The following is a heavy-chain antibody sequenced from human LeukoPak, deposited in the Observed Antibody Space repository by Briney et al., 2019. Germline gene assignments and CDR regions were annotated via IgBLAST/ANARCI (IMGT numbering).Heavy chain of an antibody. J-gene: IGHJ5*02. CDR2: MNTNSGNT. CDR1: GYTFTSYD. CDR3: ARLLGWQWLVRNNWFDP. V-gene: IGHV1-8*01. D-gene: IGHD6-19*01. Sequence: ASVKLSCTASGYTFTSYDINWVRQATGQGLEWMGWMNTNSGNTGYAQKFQGRVTMTRNTSISTAYMELSSLRSEDTAVYYCARLLGWQWLVRNNWFDPWGQGTLVTVSS.